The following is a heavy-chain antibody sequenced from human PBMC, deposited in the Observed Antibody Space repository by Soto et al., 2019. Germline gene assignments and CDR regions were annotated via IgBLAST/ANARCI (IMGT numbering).Heavy chain of an antibody. J-gene: IGHJ4*02. CDR1: EFTFSSYA. Sequence: GGSLRLSCAASEFTFSSYAMNWVRQAPGKGLEWISGISGTGGNTDYADSVRGRFTISRDNSNSTLYLQMNNLRAEDTAVYYCARSTSGYDWTLDYWGQGTLVTVSP. D-gene: IGHD5-12*01. CDR2: ISGTGGNT. V-gene: IGHV3-23*01. CDR3: ARSTSGYDWTLDY.